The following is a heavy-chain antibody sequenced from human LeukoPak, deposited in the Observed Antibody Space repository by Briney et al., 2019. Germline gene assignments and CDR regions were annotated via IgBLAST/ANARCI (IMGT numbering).Heavy chain of an antibody. D-gene: IGHD2-21*02. CDR2: IKQDGSEK. J-gene: IGHJ4*02. CDR3: ARDIVVVTAILDY. CDR1: GFTFSSYW. V-gene: IGHV3-7*01. Sequence: GGSLRPSCAASGFTFSSYWMSRVRQAPGKGLEWVANIKQDGSEKYYVDSVKGRFTISRDNAKNSLYLQMNSLRAEDTAVYYCARDIVVVTAILDYWGQGTLVTVSS.